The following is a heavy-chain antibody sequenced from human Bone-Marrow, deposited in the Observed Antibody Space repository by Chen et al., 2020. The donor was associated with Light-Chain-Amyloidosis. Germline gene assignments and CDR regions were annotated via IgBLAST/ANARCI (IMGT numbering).Heavy chain of an antibody. CDR1: NGECGEDY. CDR3: ARYEPHFSDSIISGYTA. V-gene: IGHV4-34*01. CDR2: INHSGSA. D-gene: IGHD5-12*01. J-gene: IGHJ5*02. Sequence: VELQQWGAGLLKPSETLSLTCGIHNGECGEDYWTWIRQPPGKGLQWIAEINHSGSANYNSSLKSRTTISVDKSKNQFSLRMISVTAADTAVYYCARYEPHFSDSIISGYTAWGQGTSVTVSS.